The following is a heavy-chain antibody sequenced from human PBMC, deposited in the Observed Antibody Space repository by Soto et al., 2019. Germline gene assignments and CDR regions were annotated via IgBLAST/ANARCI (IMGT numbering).Heavy chain of an antibody. Sequence: QVQLVESGGGVVQPGRSLRLSCAASGFTFSSYGMHWVRQAPGKGLEWVAVIWYDGSNKYYADSVKGRFTISRDNSKNTLYVQMNSLRAEDTAVYYCARASGQTLDPWGQGTLVTVSS. CDR2: IWYDGSNK. CDR3: ARASGQTLDP. CDR1: GFTFSSYG. J-gene: IGHJ5*02. V-gene: IGHV3-33*01. D-gene: IGHD6-19*01.